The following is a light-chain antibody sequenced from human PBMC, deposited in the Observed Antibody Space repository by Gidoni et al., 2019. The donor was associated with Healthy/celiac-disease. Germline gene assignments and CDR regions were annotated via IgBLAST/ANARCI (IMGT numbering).Light chain of an antibody. CDR2: GKN. CDR1: SLRSYY. V-gene: IGLV3-19*01. Sequence: SSELTQDPAVSVALGQTVRITCQGDSLRSYYASWYQQKPGQAPVLVIYGKNNRPSGIPDLFSGSSSGNTASLTITGAQAEDEADYYCNSRDSSGNHLSWVFGGGTKLTVL. J-gene: IGLJ3*02. CDR3: NSRDSSGNHLSWV.